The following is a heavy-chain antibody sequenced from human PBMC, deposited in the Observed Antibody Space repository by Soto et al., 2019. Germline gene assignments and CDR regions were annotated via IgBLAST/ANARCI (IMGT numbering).Heavy chain of an antibody. CDR2: ISWNSGRI. Sequence: DVQLVESGGALVQPGRSLRLSCVASGFTFDDYAMHWVRQVPGKGLEWVSSISWNSGRINYADSVKGRFTISRDNAKNSLYLQMNSLRAEDTAFYYCAKDSGRIQLWLGDFDFWGQGTLVTVSS. CDR3: AKDSGRIQLWLGDFDF. CDR1: GFTFDDYA. V-gene: IGHV3-9*01. D-gene: IGHD5-18*01. J-gene: IGHJ4*02.